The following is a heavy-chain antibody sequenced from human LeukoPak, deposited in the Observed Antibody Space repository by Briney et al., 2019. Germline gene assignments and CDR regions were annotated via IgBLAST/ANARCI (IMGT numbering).Heavy chain of an antibody. CDR1: GGSISSYY. V-gene: IGHV4-4*07. Sequence: SETLSLTCTVSGGSISSYYWSWIRQPAGKGLEWIGRIYTSGSTNYNPSLKSRVTMSVDTSKNQFSLKLSSVTAADTAVYYCARDRPQYGSSFYYYYYMDVWGKGTTVTISS. D-gene: IGHD3-10*01. J-gene: IGHJ6*03. CDR2: IYTSGST. CDR3: ARDRPQYGSSFYYYYYMDV.